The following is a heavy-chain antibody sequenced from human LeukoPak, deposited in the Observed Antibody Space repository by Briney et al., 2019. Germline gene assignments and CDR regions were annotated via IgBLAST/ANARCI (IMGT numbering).Heavy chain of an antibody. V-gene: IGHV3-64D*06. CDR1: VFTFISYA. D-gene: IGHD6-13*01. CDR2: ISGNGGST. CDR3: VKDQFAAAAGYNWFDH. J-gene: IGHJ5*02. Sequence: GGSLRLSCSASVFTFISYAMHCVRQAPGGGLEYVSAISGNGGSTYYADSVKGRFTISRDNSKNTLYLQMSRLRAEDTAVYYCVKDQFAAAAGYNWFDHWGQGTLVTVSS.